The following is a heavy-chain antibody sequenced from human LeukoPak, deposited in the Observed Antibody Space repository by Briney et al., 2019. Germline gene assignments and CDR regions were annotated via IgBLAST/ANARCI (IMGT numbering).Heavy chain of an antibody. CDR3: ARERYCSSTSCSYYYYYMDV. Sequence: GGSLRLSCAASGFTFSSYAMHWVRQAPGKGLEYVSAISSNGGSTYYANSVKGRFTIPRDNSKNTLYLQMGSLRAEDMAVYYCARERYCSSTSCSYYYYYMDVWGKGTTVTVSS. D-gene: IGHD2-2*01. CDR1: GFTFSSYA. CDR2: ISSNGGST. J-gene: IGHJ6*03. V-gene: IGHV3-64*01.